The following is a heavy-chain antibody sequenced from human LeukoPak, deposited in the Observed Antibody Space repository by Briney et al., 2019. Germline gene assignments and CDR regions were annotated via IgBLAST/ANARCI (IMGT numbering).Heavy chain of an antibody. V-gene: IGHV1-18*01. J-gene: IGHJ4*02. CDR3: ARDRYCSAASCYGNLFDY. CDR2: ISAYNGNT. Sequence: ASVKVSCKASGYTFTSYGISWVRQAPGQGLEWMGWISAYNGNTNYAQKLQGRVTMTTDTSTSTAYMELRSLRSDDTALYYCARDRYCSAASCYGNLFDYWGQGTLVTVSS. D-gene: IGHD2-15*01. CDR1: GYTFTSYG.